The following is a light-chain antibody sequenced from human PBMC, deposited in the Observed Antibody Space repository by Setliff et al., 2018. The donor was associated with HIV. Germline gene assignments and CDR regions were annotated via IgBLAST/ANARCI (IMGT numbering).Light chain of an antibody. CDR2: ATA. CDR1: SSNIGTNP. J-gene: IGLJ1*01. CDR3: AAWDGSLNGHV. V-gene: IGLV1-44*01. Sequence: QSALAQPPSASGTPGQWVSISCSGSSSNIGTNPVHWYQQLPGTAPKLLIYATAQRPVGVPDRFSGSKSGTSASLAISRLQSEDEGDYYCAAWDGSLNGHVFGTGTKVT.